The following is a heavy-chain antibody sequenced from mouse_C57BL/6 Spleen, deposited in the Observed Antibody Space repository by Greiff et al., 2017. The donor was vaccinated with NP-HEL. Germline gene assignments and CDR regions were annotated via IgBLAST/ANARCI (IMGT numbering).Heavy chain of an antibody. V-gene: IGHV6-3*01. CDR2: IRLKSDNYAT. CDR3: TNSNLPFAY. D-gene: IGHD2-5*01. CDR1: GFTFSNYW. Sequence: EVKVEESGGGLVQPGGSMKLSCVASGFTFSNYWMNWVRQSPEKGLEWVAQIRLKSDNYATHYAESVKGRFTISRDDSKSSVYLQMNNLRAEDTGMYYCTNSNLPFAYWGQGTLVTVSA. J-gene: IGHJ3*01.